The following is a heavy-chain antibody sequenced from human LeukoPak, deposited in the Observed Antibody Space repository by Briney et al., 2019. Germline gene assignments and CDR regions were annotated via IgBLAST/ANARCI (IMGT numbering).Heavy chain of an antibody. Sequence: SQTLSLTCTVSGGSISSGSYYWSWIRQPAGKGLEWIGRIYTSGSTNYNPSLKSRVTISVDTSKNQFSLKLSSVTAADTAVYYCARGVAGPLNWFDPWGQGTLVTVSS. CDR1: GGSISSGSYY. CDR2: IYTSGST. D-gene: IGHD6-19*01. CDR3: ARGVAGPLNWFDP. V-gene: IGHV4-61*02. J-gene: IGHJ5*02.